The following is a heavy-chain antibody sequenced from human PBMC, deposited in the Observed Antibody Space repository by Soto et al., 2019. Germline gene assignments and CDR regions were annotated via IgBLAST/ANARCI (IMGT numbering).Heavy chain of an antibody. V-gene: IGHV3-21*01. CDR1: GFTFGNYG. CDR3: ASASRGYYYGMDV. Sequence: LRLSCTGSGFTFGNYGMHWVRQAPGKGLEWVSSISSSSSYIYYADSVKGRFTISRDNAKDSLYLQMNSLRAEDTAVYYCASASRGYYYGMDVWGQGTTVTVSS. J-gene: IGHJ6*02. CDR2: ISSSSSYI.